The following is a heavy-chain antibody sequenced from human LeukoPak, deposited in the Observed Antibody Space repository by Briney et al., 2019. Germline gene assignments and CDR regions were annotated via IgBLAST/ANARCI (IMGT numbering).Heavy chain of an antibody. CDR3: ARQDYDYVWESYRPYFDY. CDR1: GGSISSSSYY. V-gene: IGHV4-39*01. D-gene: IGHD3-16*02. J-gene: IGHJ4*02. Sequence: PSETLSLTCTVSGGSISSSSYYWGWIRQPPGKGLDWIGSIYYSGSTYYNPSLKSRVTISVDTSKNQFSLKLSSVTAADTAVYYCARQDYDYVWESYRPYFDYWGQGTLVTVSS. CDR2: IYYSGST.